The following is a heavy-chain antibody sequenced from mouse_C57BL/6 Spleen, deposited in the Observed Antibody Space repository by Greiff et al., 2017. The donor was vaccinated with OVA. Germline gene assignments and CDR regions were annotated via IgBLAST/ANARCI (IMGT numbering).Heavy chain of an antibody. CDR3: AGDSTGPYYYAMDY. Sequence: VKLMESGPGLVKPSQSLFLTCSITGFPITSGYYWIWIRQSPGKPLEWMGYITHSGETFYNPSLQSPISITRETSKNQFFLQLNSVTTEDTAMYYCAGDSTGPYYYAMDYWGQGTSVTVSS. V-gene: IGHV12-3*01. J-gene: IGHJ4*01. CDR2: ITHSGET. D-gene: IGHD4-1*01. CDR1: GFPITSGYY.